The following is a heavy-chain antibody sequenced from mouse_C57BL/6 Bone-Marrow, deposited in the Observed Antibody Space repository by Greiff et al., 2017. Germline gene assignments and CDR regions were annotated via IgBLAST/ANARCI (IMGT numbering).Heavy chain of an antibody. CDR1: GFTFSDYG. V-gene: IGHV5-15*01. CDR2: ISNLAYSI. CDR3: ARHETYFDV. Sequence: EVKLVESGGGLVQPGGSLKLSCAASGFTFSDYGMAWVRQAPRKGPEWVAFISNLAYSIYYADTVTGRFTISRENAKNTLYLEMSSLRSEDTAMYYCARHETYFDVWGTGTTVTVSS. J-gene: IGHJ1*03.